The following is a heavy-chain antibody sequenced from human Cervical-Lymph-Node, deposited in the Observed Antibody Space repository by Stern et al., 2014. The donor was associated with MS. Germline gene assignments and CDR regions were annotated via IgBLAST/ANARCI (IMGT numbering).Heavy chain of an antibody. Sequence: MKLVESGSEVKKPGASVKVSCKASEYTHNNYLIHWVRQAPGQRHDWMGVINPSGATNYAQKVQDRVTMTTDASTSTFYMELSRLRSEDTAVYYCAVRYCSGGRCYSVPDVWGQGTTVIVSS. CDR1: EYTHNNYL. D-gene: IGHD2-15*01. V-gene: IGHV1-46*02. J-gene: IGHJ6*02. CDR2: INPSGAT. CDR3: AVRYCSGGRCYSVPDV.